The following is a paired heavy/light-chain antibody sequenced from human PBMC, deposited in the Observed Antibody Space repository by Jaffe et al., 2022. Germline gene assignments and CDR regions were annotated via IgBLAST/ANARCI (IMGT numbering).Light chain of an antibody. V-gene: IGKV1-13*02. CDR3: QQFNSYPPT. CDR1: QGISSA. J-gene: IGKJ5*01. CDR2: DAS. Sequence: AIQLTQSPSSLSASVGDRVTITCRASQGISSALAWYQQKPGKAPKLLIYDASSLESGVPSRFSGSGSGTDFTLTISSLQPEDFATYYCQQFNSYPPTFGQGTRLEIK.
Heavy chain of an antibody. CDR3: ARLDRWGDGRYCSSTSCYGGYMDV. J-gene: IGHJ6*03. CDR1: GGSISSSSYY. D-gene: IGHD2-2*01. V-gene: IGHV4-39*01. Sequence: QLQLQESGPGLVKPSETLSLTCTVSGGSISSSSYYWGWIRQPPGKGLEWIGSIYYSGSTYYNPSLKSRVTISVDTSKNQFSLKLSSVTAADTAVYYCARLDRWGDGRYCSSTSCYGGYMDVWGKGTTVTVSS. CDR2: IYYSGST.